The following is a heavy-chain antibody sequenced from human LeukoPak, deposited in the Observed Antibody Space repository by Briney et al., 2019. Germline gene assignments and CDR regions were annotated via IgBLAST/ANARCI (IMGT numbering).Heavy chain of an antibody. J-gene: IGHJ6*02. V-gene: IGHV1-69*13. Sequence: ASVKVSCKASGGTFSSYAISWVRQAPGQGLEWMGGIIPIFGTANYAQKFQGRVTITADESTSTAHMELSSLRSEDTAVYYCARDPYLTGYSERYYYYYGMDVWGQGTTVTVSS. CDR3: ARDPYLTGYSERYYYYYGMDV. D-gene: IGHD3-9*01. CDR2: IIPIFGTA. CDR1: GGTFSSYA.